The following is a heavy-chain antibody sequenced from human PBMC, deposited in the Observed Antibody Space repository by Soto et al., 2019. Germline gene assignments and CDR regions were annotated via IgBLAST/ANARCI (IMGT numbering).Heavy chain of an antibody. CDR1: GGSISSSNC. V-gene: IGHV4-4*02. D-gene: IGHD6-19*01. CDR3: ARGGAVAGYYYYGMDV. Sequence: PSETLSLTCAVSGGSISSSNCWSFVRQPPGKGLEWIGEIYHSGSTNYNPSLKSRVTISVDKSKNQFSLKLSSVTAADTAVYYCARGGAVAGYYYYGMDVWGQGTTVTVSS. J-gene: IGHJ6*02. CDR2: IYHSGST.